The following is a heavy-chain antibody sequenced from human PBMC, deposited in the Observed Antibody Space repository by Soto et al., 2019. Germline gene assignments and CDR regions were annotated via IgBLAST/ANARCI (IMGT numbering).Heavy chain of an antibody. Sequence: ESLKISCKGSGYFFSSQWIAWVRLMPGKGLEWMGIIHPGDSDTRYSPSFQGQVTISVDGSINTAYLQSRSLEASDTAVYYCASPGQNRDRPLGFWGQGTPVTVSS. CDR2: IHPGDSDT. D-gene: IGHD7-27*01. CDR3: ASPGQNRDRPLGF. V-gene: IGHV5-51*01. J-gene: IGHJ4*02. CDR1: GYFFSSQW.